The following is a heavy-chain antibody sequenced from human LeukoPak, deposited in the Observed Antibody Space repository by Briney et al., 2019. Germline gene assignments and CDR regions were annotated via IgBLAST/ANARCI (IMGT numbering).Heavy chain of an antibody. CDR1: GGSMSTYY. Sequence: SETLSLTCTVSGGSMSTYYWSWIRQPAGKGLEWVGRIFTSGSTNYNPSLKSRVTMSVDTSKNQFSLTLSSVTAADPAVYYCARGHIAVVTSTHAFDIWGQGTMVTVSS. CDR2: IFTSGST. J-gene: IGHJ3*02. V-gene: IGHV4-4*07. CDR3: ARGHIAVVTSTHAFDI. D-gene: IGHD3-22*01.